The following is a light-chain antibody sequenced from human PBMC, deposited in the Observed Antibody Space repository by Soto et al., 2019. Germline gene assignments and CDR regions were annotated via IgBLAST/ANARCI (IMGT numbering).Light chain of an antibody. CDR2: GPS. J-gene: IGKJ2*01. Sequence: EIVLTQSPGTLALSPGERATLSCRASQSVSSSYLAGYQQKPGQAPRLLIYGPSSRATGIPDRFSGSGSGTDFTLTVSRLEPEDFAVYYCQQYVSSPYTFGQGTKLEIK. CDR3: QQYVSSPYT. CDR1: QSVSSSY. V-gene: IGKV3-20*01.